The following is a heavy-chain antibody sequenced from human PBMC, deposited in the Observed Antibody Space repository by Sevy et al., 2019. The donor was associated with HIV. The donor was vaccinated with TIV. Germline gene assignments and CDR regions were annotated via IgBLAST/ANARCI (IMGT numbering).Heavy chain of an antibody. Sequence: SETLSLTCTVSGGSVNSGSYYWSWIRQPPGKGLEWIGYIYYSGSTNYNPSLKSRVTISVDTSKNQFSLKLSSVTAADTAVYYCARGEYYYYMDVWGKGTTVTVSS. V-gene: IGHV4-61*01. CDR1: GGSVNSGSYY. CDR3: ARGEYYYYMDV. CDR2: IYYSGST. J-gene: IGHJ6*03.